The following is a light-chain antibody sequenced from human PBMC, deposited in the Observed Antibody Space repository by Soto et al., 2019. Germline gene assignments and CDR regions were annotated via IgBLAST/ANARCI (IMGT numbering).Light chain of an antibody. Sequence: QSVLTQPPSASGTPGQRVTISCSGRNSNIGRNTVHWYQKLPGTAPRLLIHSNNQWPSGVPDRFSGSKSGTAASLAISGLQSEDDADYYCAAWDDSRNGSVFGTGTKLTVL. CDR3: AAWDDSRNGSV. J-gene: IGLJ1*01. CDR2: SNN. CDR1: NSNIGRNT. V-gene: IGLV1-44*01.